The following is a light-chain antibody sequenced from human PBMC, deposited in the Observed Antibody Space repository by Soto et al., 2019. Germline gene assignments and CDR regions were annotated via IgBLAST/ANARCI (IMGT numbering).Light chain of an antibody. V-gene: IGKV1-5*03. CDR3: QQYNSNPLT. J-gene: IGKJ4*01. Sequence: DIQMTQSPSTLSASVGDRVIITCRASQSISAWLAWYQQKPGKAPKLLIYKASSLESGVPSRFSGSGSGTEFTLTISGLQPDDFPTYYCQQYNSNPLTFGGGTKVEIK. CDR1: QSISAW. CDR2: KAS.